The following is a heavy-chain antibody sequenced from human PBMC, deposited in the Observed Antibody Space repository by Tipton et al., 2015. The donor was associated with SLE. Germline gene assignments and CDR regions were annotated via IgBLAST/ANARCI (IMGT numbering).Heavy chain of an antibody. CDR3: ARVQQQLVHYFYYGMDV. J-gene: IGHJ6*02. CDR1: GFTFSSYS. CDR2: ISSSSSYI. D-gene: IGHD6-13*01. Sequence: GSLRLSCAASGFTFSSYSMNWVRQAPGKGLEWVSSISSSSSYIYYADSAKGRFTISRDNAKNSLYLQMNSLRAEDTAVYYCARVQQQLVHYFYYGMDVWGQGTTVTVSS. V-gene: IGHV3-21*01.